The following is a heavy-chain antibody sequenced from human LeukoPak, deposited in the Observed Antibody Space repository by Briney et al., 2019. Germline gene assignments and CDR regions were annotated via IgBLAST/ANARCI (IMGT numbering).Heavy chain of an antibody. CDR1: GYSFTSYW. V-gene: IGHV5-51*01. J-gene: IGHJ3*02. CDR3: ARPGYSSSWYQEDAFDI. D-gene: IGHD6-13*01. Sequence: GESLKISCKGSGYSFTSYWIGWVRQMPGKGLEWMGIIYPGDSDTRYSPSFQGQVTISADKSISTAYLQWSSLKASDTAMYYCARPGYSSSWYQEDAFDIWGQGTMVTVSS. CDR2: IYPGDSDT.